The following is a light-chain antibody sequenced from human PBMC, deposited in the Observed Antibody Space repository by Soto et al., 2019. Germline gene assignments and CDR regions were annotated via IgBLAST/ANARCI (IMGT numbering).Light chain of an antibody. Sequence: EIVLTQSPGTLSLSPGERATLSCRASQSVSSSYLAWYQQKPGQAPRLLIYGASSRATGIPDRFSGSASGTDFTLTISRLEPEDFAVYYCQQYGNSPLTFGGGTKVEIK. CDR2: GAS. J-gene: IGKJ4*01. V-gene: IGKV3-20*01. CDR3: QQYGNSPLT. CDR1: QSVSSSY.